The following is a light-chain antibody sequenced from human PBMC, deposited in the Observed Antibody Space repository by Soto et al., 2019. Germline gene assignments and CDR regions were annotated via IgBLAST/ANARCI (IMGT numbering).Light chain of an antibody. CDR1: NIGSKS. CDR3: QVWDSSSEHVV. V-gene: IGLV3-21*04. J-gene: IGLJ2*01. Sequence: SYELAQSPSVSVAPGKTASIPCGGNNIGSKSVHWYQQKPGQAPVLVIFYDSDRPSGIPERFSGSNSGNTATLTISGVEAGDEADYYCQVWDSSSEHVVFGGGTKLTVL. CDR2: YDS.